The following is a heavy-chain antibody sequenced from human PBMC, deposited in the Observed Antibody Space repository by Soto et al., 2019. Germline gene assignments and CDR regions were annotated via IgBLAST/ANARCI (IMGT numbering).Heavy chain of an antibody. CDR2: IIPILGIA. CDR1: GGTFSSYT. J-gene: IGHJ2*01. V-gene: IGHV1-69*08. Sequence: QVQLVQSGAEVKKPGSSVKVSCKASGGTFSSYTISWVRQAPGQGLEWMGRIIPILGIANYAQKFQGRATITADKSTSTAYLELSSLRSEDTAVYYCARDGGGVVVPAAAWYFDLWGRGTLVTVSS. D-gene: IGHD2-2*01. CDR3: ARDGGGVVVPAAAWYFDL.